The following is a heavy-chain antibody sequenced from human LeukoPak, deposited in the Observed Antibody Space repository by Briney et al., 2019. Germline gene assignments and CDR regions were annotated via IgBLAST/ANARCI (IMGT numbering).Heavy chain of an antibody. Sequence: GGSLRLSCAVSGFTFSSYWMHWVRQGPGKGLVWVSRINSDGSSTNYADSVKGRFTISRDSAKNTLYLQMNSLRGEDTAVYYCARVKGGSYYGTAEGFDYWGQGTLVTVSS. CDR3: ARVKGGSYYGTAEGFDY. V-gene: IGHV3-74*01. CDR2: INSDGSST. CDR1: GFTFSSYW. D-gene: IGHD1-26*01. J-gene: IGHJ4*02.